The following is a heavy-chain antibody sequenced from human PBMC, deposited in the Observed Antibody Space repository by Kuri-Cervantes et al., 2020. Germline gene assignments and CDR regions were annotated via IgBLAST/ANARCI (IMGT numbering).Heavy chain of an antibody. J-gene: IGHJ4*02. Sequence: ASVKVSCKTSGYTFTSYGISWVRQAPGQGLEWMGWINPNSGGTNYAQKFQGRVTMTRDTSISTAYMELSRLRSDDTAVYYCARDSVIGYCTNGVCQWDQGTLVTVSS. D-gene: IGHD2-8*01. V-gene: IGHV1-2*02. CDR3: ARDSVIGYCTNGVCQ. CDR1: GYTFTSYG. CDR2: INPNSGGT.